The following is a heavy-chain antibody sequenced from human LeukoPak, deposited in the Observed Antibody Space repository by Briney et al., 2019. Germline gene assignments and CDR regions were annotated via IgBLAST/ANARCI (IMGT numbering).Heavy chain of an antibody. D-gene: IGHD2-8*01. CDR3: TRDVWGDRDNYFDC. CDR1: GFSFSSYW. V-gene: IGHV3-74*01. CDR2: INSNGRST. J-gene: IGHJ4*02. Sequence: GGSLRLSCAASGFSFSSYWMHWVRQAPGKGLVWVSRINSNGRSTSYADSVKGRFTISRDNAKNTLYLEMNNLRAEDTAVYYCTRDVWGDRDNYFDCWGQGTLVTVSA.